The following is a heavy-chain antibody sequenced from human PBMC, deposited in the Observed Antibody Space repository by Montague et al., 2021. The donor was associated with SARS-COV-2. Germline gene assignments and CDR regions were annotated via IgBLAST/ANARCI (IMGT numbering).Heavy chain of an antibody. CDR2: IYCSGAT. J-gene: IGHJ4*02. Sequence: SETLSLTCSVGGSFAGSSYNWLRQTPGKGLEWIGEIYCSGATDYNPSLKGRVTISADTSKNEFSLELRSVSPADTAIYYCARGTKPYYDLWLWGQGTLVTVSS. CDR3: ARGTKPYYDLWL. CDR1: GGSFAGSS. V-gene: IGHV4-34*01. D-gene: IGHD3-3*01.